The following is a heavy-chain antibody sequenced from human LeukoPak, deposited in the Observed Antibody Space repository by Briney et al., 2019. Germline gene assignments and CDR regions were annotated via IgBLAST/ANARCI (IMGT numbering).Heavy chain of an antibody. CDR3: TREGLYSSSSYFDY. V-gene: IGHV4-30-4*07. J-gene: IGHJ4*02. CDR2: IYYSGST. Sequence: MTSETLSLTCAVSGGSISSGGYSWSWIRQPPGKGLEWIGYIYYSGSTYYNPSLKSRVTISVDTSKNQFSLTLSSVTAADTALYYCTREGLYSSSSYFDYWGQGILVTVSS. D-gene: IGHD6-6*01. CDR1: GGSISSGGYS.